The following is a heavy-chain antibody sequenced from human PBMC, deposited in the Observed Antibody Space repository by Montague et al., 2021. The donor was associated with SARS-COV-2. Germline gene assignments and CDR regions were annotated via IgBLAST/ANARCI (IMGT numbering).Heavy chain of an antibody. V-gene: IGHV4-39*01. CDR3: ARQVGTMIVVVIIKLRYYFDY. J-gene: IGHJ4*02. CDR2: IYYSGST. CDR1: GXSISSSSYY. Sequence: SETLSLTCTVSGXSISSSSYYWGWIRQPPGKGLEWIGSIYYSGSTYYNPSLKSRVTISVDTSKNQFSLKLSSVTAADTAVYYCARQVGTMIVVVIIKLRYYFDYWGQGTLVTVSS. D-gene: IGHD3-22*01.